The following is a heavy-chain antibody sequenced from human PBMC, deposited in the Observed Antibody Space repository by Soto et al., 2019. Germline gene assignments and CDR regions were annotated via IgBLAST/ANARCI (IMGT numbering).Heavy chain of an antibody. CDR3: ARDEVGATEFDY. D-gene: IGHD1-26*01. CDR1: GYSFTRYG. Sequence: QVQLVQSGAEVKKSGASEKVSCKAAGYSFTRYGISWVRQAPGQGLEWMGWISAYNGNTNYAQKLQGRVTMTTDTSTSTAYMELRSLRSDDTAVYYCARDEVGATEFDYWGQGTLVTVSS. V-gene: IGHV1-18*01. J-gene: IGHJ4*02. CDR2: ISAYNGNT.